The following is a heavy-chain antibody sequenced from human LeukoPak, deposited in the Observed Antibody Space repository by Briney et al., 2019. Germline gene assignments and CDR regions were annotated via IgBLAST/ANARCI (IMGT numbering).Heavy chain of an antibody. CDR2: IGDSGGST. V-gene: IGHV3-23*01. CDR1: GFTFTNYG. CDR3: AKDLSGSGRLYDY. D-gene: IGHD3-10*01. J-gene: IGHJ4*02. Sequence: GGSLRLSCAASGFTFTNYGMHWVRQAPGKGLEWVSTIGDSGGSTSYADSVKGRFTISRDNSKSTLYLQMNSLRVEDTAVYYCAKDLSGSGRLYDYWGQGTLVTVSS.